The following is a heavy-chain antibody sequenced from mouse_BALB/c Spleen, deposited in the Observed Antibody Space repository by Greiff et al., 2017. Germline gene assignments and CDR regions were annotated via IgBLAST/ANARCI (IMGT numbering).Heavy chain of an antibody. CDR2: IYPGDGDT. D-gene: IGHD4-1*01. J-gene: IGHJ4*01. V-gene: IGHV1-80*01. Sequence: QVQLQQSGPELEKPGASVKISCKASGYSFTGYNMNWVKQRPGQGLEWIGQIYPGDGDTNYNGKFKGKATLTADKSSSTAYMQLSSLTSEDSAVYFCARTWVFAMDYWGQGTSVTVSS. CDR3: ARTWVFAMDY. CDR1: GYSFTGYN.